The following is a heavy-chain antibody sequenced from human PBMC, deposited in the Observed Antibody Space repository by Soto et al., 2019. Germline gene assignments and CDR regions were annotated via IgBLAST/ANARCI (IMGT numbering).Heavy chain of an antibody. Sequence: QVQLVQSGPEVKKPGSSVTLSCKTSGDSFSNYALSWVRQAPGEGLEWMGGIVPIFGTPKYLQKFQDRVRITADESTSTAYMELRGLRLDDTALYSCARFAGFCRRDTCLPFCWLASWGQGTLVIVSS. CDR2: IVPIFGTP. CDR1: GDSFSNYA. V-gene: IGHV1-69*01. CDR3: ARFAGFCRRDTCLPFCWLAS. D-gene: IGHD2-15*01. J-gene: IGHJ5*01.